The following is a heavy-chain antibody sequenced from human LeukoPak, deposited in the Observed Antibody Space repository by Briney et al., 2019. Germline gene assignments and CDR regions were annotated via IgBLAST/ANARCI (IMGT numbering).Heavy chain of an antibody. CDR2: IYLGDSYT. D-gene: IGHD6-6*01. Sequence: GESLKISCKGSGYSFATYWIGWVRQMPGKGLEWMGIIYLGDSYTNYSPSFQGHVTISTDKSISTAYLQWSSLKASDTAIYYCARRGRSSSNFDFWGQGTLVTVSS. CDR3: ARRGRSSSNFDF. V-gene: IGHV5-51*01. J-gene: IGHJ4*02. CDR1: GYSFATYW.